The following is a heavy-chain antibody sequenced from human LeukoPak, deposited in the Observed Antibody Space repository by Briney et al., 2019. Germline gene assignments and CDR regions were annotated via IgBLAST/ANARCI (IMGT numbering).Heavy chain of an antibody. Sequence: PVKVSCKASGGTFSSYAISWVRQAPGQGLEWMGGIIPIFGTANYAQKFQGRVTITTDESTSTAYMELSSLRSEDTAVYYCASARYYYGSGSYYNVAIFSYWGQGTLVTVSS. D-gene: IGHD3-10*01. CDR2: IIPIFGTA. V-gene: IGHV1-69*05. CDR3: ASARYYYGSGSYYNVAIFSY. J-gene: IGHJ4*02. CDR1: GGTFSSYA.